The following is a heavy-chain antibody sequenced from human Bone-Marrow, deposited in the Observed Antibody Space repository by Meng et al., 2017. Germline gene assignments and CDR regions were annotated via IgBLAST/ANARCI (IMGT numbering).Heavy chain of an antibody. D-gene: IGHD6-25*01. V-gene: IGHV1-2*06. J-gene: IGHJ4*02. CDR3: ARDEDISAAGKLFGDY. Sequence: VQLVQLGEEVKNPGAQVTGACKPSGYNCPDYYIHWVRRAPGQGLEWMGRINPKSGDTHYAQKFQARVTMTGDTSISTAYMELSGLRSDDTAMYYCARDEDISAAGKLFGDYWGQGTLVTVSS. CDR2: INPKSGDT. CDR1: GYNCPDYY.